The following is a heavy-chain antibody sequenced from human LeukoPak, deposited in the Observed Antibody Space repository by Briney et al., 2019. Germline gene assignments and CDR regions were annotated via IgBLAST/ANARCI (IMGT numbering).Heavy chain of an antibody. V-gene: IGHV4-39*01. CDR1: GGSINSYY. Sequence: SETLSLTCTVSGGSINSYYWGWIRQSPGKGLDWIGSTFYKRSTYYNPSLKSRVTISVDTSKNHFSLQLSSVTAADTAVYYCARSRYYDGSGYFFDYWGQGILVTVSS. CDR2: TFYKRST. CDR3: ARSRYYDGSGYFFDY. J-gene: IGHJ4*02. D-gene: IGHD3-22*01.